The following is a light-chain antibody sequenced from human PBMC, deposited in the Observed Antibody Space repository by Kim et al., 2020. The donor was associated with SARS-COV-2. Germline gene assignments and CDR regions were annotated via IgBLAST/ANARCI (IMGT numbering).Light chain of an antibody. V-gene: IGLV3-1*01. CDR3: QAWDSDPVV. J-gene: IGLJ2*01. Sequence: SYELTQPPSVSVSPGQTASITCSGNKLGDKYACWYQQKPGQSPVLVIHQDRKRPSGIPERFSGSNSGNTATLTISGTQAMDEADYYCQAWDSDPVVFGGG. CDR1: KLGDKY. CDR2: QDR.